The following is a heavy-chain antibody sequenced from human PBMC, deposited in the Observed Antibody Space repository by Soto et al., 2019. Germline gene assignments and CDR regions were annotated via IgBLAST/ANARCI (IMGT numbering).Heavy chain of an antibody. CDR1: GYTFTSYA. J-gene: IGHJ4*02. D-gene: IGHD1-1*01. CDR2: INAGNGNT. V-gene: IGHV1-3*01. Sequence: QVQLVQSGAEVKKPGASVKVSCKASGYTFTSYAMHWVRQAPGQRVESMGWINAGNGNTKYSQKFQGRVTITRDTTANTGYTELSSMRPEATAVYYCATSEPPIDYWGQGTLVSV. CDR3: ATSEPPIDY.